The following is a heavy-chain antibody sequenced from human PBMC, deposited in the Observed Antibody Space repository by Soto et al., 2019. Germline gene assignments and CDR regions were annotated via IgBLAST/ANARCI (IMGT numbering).Heavy chain of an antibody. D-gene: IGHD6-19*01. J-gene: IGHJ6*03. V-gene: IGHV1-18*01. CDR2: ISAFNGNT. CDR1: GYSFTNYG. CDR3: ARDAGVAPPVAGNTHYYYYMDV. Sequence: QDQLLQSGAEVKKPGASVTVSCKASGYSFTNYGITWVRQAPGQGLEWMGWISAFNGNTHYAQKLQGRVTMTTDASTSTAYMQLRSLRSDDTAVYYCARDAGVAPPVAGNTHYYYYMDVWGKGTTVTVSS.